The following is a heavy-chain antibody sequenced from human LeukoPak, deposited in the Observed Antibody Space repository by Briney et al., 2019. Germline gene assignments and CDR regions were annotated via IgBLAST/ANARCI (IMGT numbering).Heavy chain of an antibody. CDR1: GGSISSYY. J-gene: IGHJ4*02. V-gene: IGHV4-59*01. CDR3: ARDIGGSQVFDY. CDR2: IYYSGST. D-gene: IGHD1-26*01. Sequence: PSETLSLTCTVSGGSISSYYWSWIRQPPGKGLEWIGYIYYSGSTNYSPSLKSRVTISVDTSKNQFSLKLSSVTAADTAVYYCARDIGGSQVFDYWGQGTLVTVSS.